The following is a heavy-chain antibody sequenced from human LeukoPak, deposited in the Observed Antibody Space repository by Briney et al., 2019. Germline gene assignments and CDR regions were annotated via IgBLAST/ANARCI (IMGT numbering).Heavy chain of an antibody. V-gene: IGHV4-38-2*02. CDR1: GYSISSGYY. Sequence: SETLSLTCSVSGYSISSGYYWGWIRQPPGKGLEWIGNIYHDGNTYYNPSLKSRVTISVGTSKNQFSLKLSSVTAADTAVYYCARATAMVKDLDYWGQGTLVTVSS. CDR2: IYHDGNT. CDR3: ARATAMVKDLDY. J-gene: IGHJ4*02. D-gene: IGHD5-18*01.